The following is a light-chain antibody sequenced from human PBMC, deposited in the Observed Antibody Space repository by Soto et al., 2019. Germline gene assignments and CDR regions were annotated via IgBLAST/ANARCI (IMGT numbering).Light chain of an antibody. CDR2: AAS. Sequence: DIQMTQSPSSLSASVGDRVTITCRASQSISSYLNWYQQKPGEAPNLLIYAASTLQSGVPSRFSVSGSGTDFTLTISSLQPEDFATYYCQQSYSTPPRTFGQGTTVDIK. CDR3: QQSYSTPPRT. CDR1: QSISSY. J-gene: IGKJ1*01. V-gene: IGKV1-39*01.